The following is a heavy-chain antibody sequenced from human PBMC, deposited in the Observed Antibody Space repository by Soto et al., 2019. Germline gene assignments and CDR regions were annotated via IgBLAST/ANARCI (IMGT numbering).Heavy chain of an antibody. J-gene: IGHJ3*02. CDR1: GDSVSSNSAA. V-gene: IGHV6-1*01. CDR2: TYYRSKWYN. CDR3: AREPVVVVAAYDAFDI. D-gene: IGHD2-15*01. Sequence: PSQTLSLTCAISGDSVSSNSAAWNWIRQSPSRGLEWLGRTYYRSKWYNDYAVSVKSRITINPDTSKNQFSLQLNSVTPEDTAVYYCAREPVVVVAAYDAFDIWGQGTMVTVSS.